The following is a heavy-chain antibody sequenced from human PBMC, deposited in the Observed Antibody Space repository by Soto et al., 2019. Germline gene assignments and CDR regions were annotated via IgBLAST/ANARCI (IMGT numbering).Heavy chain of an antibody. CDR1: GFTFSSYA. D-gene: IGHD3-10*01. CDR2: ISSNGGST. Sequence: GGSLRLSCSASGFTFSSYAMHWVRQAPGKGLEYVSAISSNGGSTYYADSVKGRFTISRDNSKNTLYLQMSSLRAEDTAVYYCVKHSGAYYYYYGMDVWGQGTTVTVSS. CDR3: VKHSGAYYYYYGMDV. V-gene: IGHV3-64D*08. J-gene: IGHJ6*02.